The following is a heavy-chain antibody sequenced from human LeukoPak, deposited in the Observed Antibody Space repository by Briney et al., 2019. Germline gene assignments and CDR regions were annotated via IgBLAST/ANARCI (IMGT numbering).Heavy chain of an antibody. CDR1: GGSISSYY. Sequence: SETLSLTCTVSGGSISSYYRSWIRQPAGKGLEWIGRIYTSGSTNYNPSLKSRVTMSVDTSKHQFSLKLSSVTAADTAVYYCAGYCSSTSCSGNWFDPWGQGTLVTVSS. CDR2: IYTSGST. V-gene: IGHV4-59*10. CDR3: AGYCSSTSCSGNWFDP. D-gene: IGHD2-2*01. J-gene: IGHJ5*02.